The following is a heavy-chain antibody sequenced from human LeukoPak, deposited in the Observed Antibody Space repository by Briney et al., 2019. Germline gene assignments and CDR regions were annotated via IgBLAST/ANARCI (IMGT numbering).Heavy chain of an antibody. D-gene: IGHD2-2*01. CDR2: IYTSGST. V-gene: IGHV4-61*02. J-gene: IGHJ2*01. CDR3: ARDPVKYGSSTSCPGVGFDL. Sequence: SQTLSLTCTVSGGSISSGSYYWSWIRQPAGKGLEWIGRIYTSGSTNYNPSLKSRVTISVDTSKNQFSLKLSSVTAADTAVYYCARDPVKYGSSTSCPGVGFDLWGRGTLVTVSS. CDR1: GGSISSGSYY.